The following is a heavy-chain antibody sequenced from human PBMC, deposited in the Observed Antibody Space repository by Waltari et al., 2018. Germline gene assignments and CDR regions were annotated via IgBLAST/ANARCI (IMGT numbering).Heavy chain of an antibody. V-gene: IGHV4-38-2*02. CDR3: ARAHPYPAAATLTTTLRFPKGNYFDY. CDR2: LDHSGST. D-gene: IGHD4-17*01. CDR1: GYSISSGYY. J-gene: IGHJ4*02. Sequence: QVQLQESGPGLVKPSETLSLTCTVSGYSISSGYYWGWIRQPPGKGLEWIGSLDHSGSTYYSPSLKSRVTISVDTSKKQFSLNLTSVTAADTAVYYCARAHPYPAAATLTTTLRFPKGNYFDYWGQGTLVTVSS.